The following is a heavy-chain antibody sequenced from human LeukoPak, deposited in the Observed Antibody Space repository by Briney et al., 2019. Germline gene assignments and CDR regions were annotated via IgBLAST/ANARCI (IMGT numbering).Heavy chain of an antibody. D-gene: IGHD3-10*01. CDR3: ARVGSDWFDP. Sequence: PSETLSLTCTVSGGSISSHYWSWIRQPPGKGLEWIGYIYYSGSTNYNPSLKSRVTISVDTSKNQFSLELSSVTAADTAVYYCARVGSDWFDPWGQGTLVTVSS. CDR1: GGSISSHY. J-gene: IGHJ5*02. V-gene: IGHV4-59*11. CDR2: IYYSGST.